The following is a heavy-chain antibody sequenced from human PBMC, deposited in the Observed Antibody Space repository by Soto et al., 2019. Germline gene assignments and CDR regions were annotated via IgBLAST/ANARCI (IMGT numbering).Heavy chain of an antibody. V-gene: IGHV4-61*01. CDR3: ARAGLGDGSDY. D-gene: IGHD1-26*01. Sequence: QVQLQESSPGLVKPSETLSLTCTVSGDSVSSGSYYWSWIRQPPGKGLEWIGYIYYSGSTKYNPSLKSRVTISVDTSKNQFSLKLSSVTAADTAVYYCARAGLGDGSDYWGQGTLVTVSS. J-gene: IGHJ4*02. CDR2: IYYSGST. CDR1: GDSVSSGSYY.